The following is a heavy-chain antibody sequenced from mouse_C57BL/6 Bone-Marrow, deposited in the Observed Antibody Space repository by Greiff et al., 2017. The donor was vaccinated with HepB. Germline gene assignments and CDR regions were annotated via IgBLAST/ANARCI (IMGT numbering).Heavy chain of an antibody. V-gene: IGHV1-50*01. CDR3: ARKGSYDYGFAY. J-gene: IGHJ3*01. Sequence: QVQLKQPGAELVKPGASVKLSCKASGYTFTSYWLQWVKQRPGQGLEWIGEIDPSDSYTNYNQKFKGKATLTVATSSSTAYMQLSSLTSEDSAVYYCARKGSYDYGFAYWGQGTLVTVSA. D-gene: IGHD2-4*01. CDR2: IDPSDSYT. CDR1: GYTFTSYW.